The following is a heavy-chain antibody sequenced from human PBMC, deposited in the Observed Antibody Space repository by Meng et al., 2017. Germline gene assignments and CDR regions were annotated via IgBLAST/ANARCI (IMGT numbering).Heavy chain of an antibody. CDR2: ISYDGSKK. Sequence: GESLKISCAASGFTFSSYAMHWVRQAPGKGLEWVAVISYDGSKKYYADSVKGRFTISRDNSKNTLYLQMTSLRAEDTAVYYCARKGSGCYYNPKQPDAFDIWGQGTMVTVSS. CDR1: GFTFSSYA. J-gene: IGHJ3*02. V-gene: IGHV3-30*04. D-gene: IGHD3-10*01. CDR3: ARKGSGCYYNPKQPDAFDI.